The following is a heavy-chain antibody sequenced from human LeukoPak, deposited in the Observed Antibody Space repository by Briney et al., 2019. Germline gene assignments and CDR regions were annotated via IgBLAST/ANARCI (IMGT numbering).Heavy chain of an antibody. J-gene: IGHJ4*02. Sequence: SGGSLRLSCVASGITFSSYAMNWVRQAPGKGLEWVSNIHFRSGGTFYADSVKGRFTISRDNSKNTLYLQMNSLRAEDTAVYYCAKSPNFDYWGQGTLVTVSS. CDR1: GITFSSYA. CDR2: IHFRSGGT. CDR3: AKSPNFDY. V-gene: IGHV3-23*01.